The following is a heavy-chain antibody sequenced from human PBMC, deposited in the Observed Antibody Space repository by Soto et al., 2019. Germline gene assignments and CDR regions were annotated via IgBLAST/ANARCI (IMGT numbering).Heavy chain of an antibody. J-gene: IGHJ4*02. CDR3: ARDSGSSWYGDYDY. CDR2: ISAYNGNT. V-gene: IGHV1-18*01. D-gene: IGHD6-13*01. Sequence: ASVKVSCKASGYTFTSYGINWVRQAPGQGLEWMGWISAYNGNTNYAQKLQGRVTMTTDTSTSTAYMELRSLGSDNTAVYYCARDSGSSWYGDYDYWGQGTLVTVSS. CDR1: GYTFTSYG.